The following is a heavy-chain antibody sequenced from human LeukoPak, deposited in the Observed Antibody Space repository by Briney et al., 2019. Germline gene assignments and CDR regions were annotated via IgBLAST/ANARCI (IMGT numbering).Heavy chain of an antibody. Sequence: ASVKVSCKASGYTFTAYGISWVRQAPGQGLEWMGWISGYNGNANYAQKVQGRVTMTTDTSTSTAYMELRSLRSDDTAVYYCARVPSGSQEDYWGQGTLVTVSS. CDR2: ISGYNGNA. V-gene: IGHV1-18*01. J-gene: IGHJ4*02. CDR1: GYTFTAYG. D-gene: IGHD1-26*01. CDR3: ARVPSGSQEDY.